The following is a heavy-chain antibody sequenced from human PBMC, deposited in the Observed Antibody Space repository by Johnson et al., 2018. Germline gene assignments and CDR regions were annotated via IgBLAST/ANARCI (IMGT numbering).Heavy chain of an antibody. J-gene: IGHJ3*02. CDR2: ISYDGSNK. V-gene: IGHV3-30-3*01. CDR3: ARPMDVVVVPAANTYSSVWTTDAFDI. D-gene: IGHD2-2*03. CDR1: GFTFSSYA. Sequence: QVQLVESGGGVVQPGRSLRLSCAASGFTFSSYAMHWVRQAPGKGLEWVAVISYDGSNKYYADSVQGRFTISRDNSKNTLYLQMNSLRAEDTAVYYCARPMDVVVVPAANTYSSVWTTDAFDIWGHGTMVTVSS.